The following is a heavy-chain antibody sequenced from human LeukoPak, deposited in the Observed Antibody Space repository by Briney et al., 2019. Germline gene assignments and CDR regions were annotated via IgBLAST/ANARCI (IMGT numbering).Heavy chain of an antibody. D-gene: IGHD2-2*01. V-gene: IGHV4-34*01. CDR3: AREMFIVVVPAYPNWFDP. CDR2: INHSGST. Sequence: SETLSLTCAVYGGSFSGYYWSWIRQPPGKGLEWIGEINHSGSTNYNPSLKSRVTISVDTSKNQFSLKLSSVTAPDTAVYYCAREMFIVVVPAYPNWFDPWGQGTLVTVSS. CDR1: GGSFSGYY. J-gene: IGHJ5*02.